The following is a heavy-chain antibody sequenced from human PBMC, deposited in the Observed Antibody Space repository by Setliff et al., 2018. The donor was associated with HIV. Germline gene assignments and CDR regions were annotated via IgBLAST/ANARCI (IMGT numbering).Heavy chain of an antibody. V-gene: IGHV1-46*02. D-gene: IGHD2-21*02. J-gene: IGHJ4*02. Sequence: ASVKVSCKTSGYSFNSYYMDWVRLAPGQGLEWMGWMSTDNGNTNYAQKFQGRVTMTRDTSTSTVYMELSSLRSEDTAVYYCARVNGGNSPYYFDSWGQGTLVTVSS. CDR2: MSTDNGNT. CDR3: ARVNGGNSPYYFDS. CDR1: GYSFNSYY.